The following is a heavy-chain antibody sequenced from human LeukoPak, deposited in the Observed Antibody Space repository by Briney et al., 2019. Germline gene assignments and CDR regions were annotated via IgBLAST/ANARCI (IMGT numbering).Heavy chain of an antibody. J-gene: IGHJ4*02. CDR3: SRDRDYGSVIFYY. Sequence: GASVTVSCTASGYTFKGYYMHWVRQAPGQGLEWMGWIKHNSGGKYYAETFKGRVTMYRDTSISTAYFELNRLRSDDTAVYYCSRDRDYGSVIFYYLGQGTLVTVSS. V-gene: IGHV1-2*02. D-gene: IGHD3-10*01. CDR2: IKHNSGGK. CDR1: GYTFKGYY.